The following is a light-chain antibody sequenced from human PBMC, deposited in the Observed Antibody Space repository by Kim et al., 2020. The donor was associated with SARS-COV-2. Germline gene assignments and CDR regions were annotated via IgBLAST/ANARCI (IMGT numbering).Light chain of an antibody. V-gene: IGLV1-40*01. Sequence: QRITVSCSGTRTNIGAGFGVLWYQQLPGAVPRLLMYGNLSRPSGVPDRFSASTSGTSAALAITGLQAEDEADYFCQSYDSGLSGSLFGGGTQLTFL. CDR2: GNL. CDR1: RTNIGAGFG. CDR3: QSYDSGLSGSL. J-gene: IGLJ3*02.